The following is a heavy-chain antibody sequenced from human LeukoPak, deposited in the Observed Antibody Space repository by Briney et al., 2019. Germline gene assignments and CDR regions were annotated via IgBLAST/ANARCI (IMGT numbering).Heavy chain of an antibody. D-gene: IGHD2-15*01. CDR1: GFTFSTYS. CDR3: ARDLEVAAAPDF. Sequence: GGSLRLSSSASGFTFSTYSMNWVRQAPGKGLEWVSSISSSSGYIYYADSVKGRFTISRDNAKNSLYLQMNSLRAEDTAVYYCARDLEVAAAPDFWGQGTLVTVSS. CDR2: ISSSSGYI. J-gene: IGHJ4*02. V-gene: IGHV3-21*01.